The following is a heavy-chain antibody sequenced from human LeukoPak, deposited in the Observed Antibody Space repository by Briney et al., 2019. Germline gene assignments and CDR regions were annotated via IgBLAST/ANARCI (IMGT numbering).Heavy chain of an antibody. V-gene: IGHV3-30*04. CDR3: ASDYSSSSKVSFDY. J-gene: IGHJ4*02. CDR1: GFTFSSYA. Sequence: GGSLRLSCAASGFTFSSYAMHWVRQAPGKGLEWVAVISYDGSNKYYADSVKGRFTISRDNSKSTLYLQMNSLRAEDTAVYYCASDYSSSSKVSFDYWGQGTLVTVSS. CDR2: ISYDGSNK. D-gene: IGHD6-6*01.